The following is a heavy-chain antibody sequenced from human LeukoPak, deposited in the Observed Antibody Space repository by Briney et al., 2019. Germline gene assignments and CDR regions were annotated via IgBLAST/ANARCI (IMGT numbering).Heavy chain of an antibody. CDR3: AKDGYYDYVWGRFGSYYYYGMDV. D-gene: IGHD3-16*01. Sequence: GRSLRLSCAASGFTFSSYGMHWVRQAPGKGLEWVAVISYDGSNKYYADSVKGRFTISRDNSKNTLYLQMNSLRAEDTAVYYCAKDGYYDYVWGRFGSYYYYGMDVWGQGTTVTVSS. V-gene: IGHV3-30*18. J-gene: IGHJ6*02. CDR2: ISYDGSNK. CDR1: GFTFSSYG.